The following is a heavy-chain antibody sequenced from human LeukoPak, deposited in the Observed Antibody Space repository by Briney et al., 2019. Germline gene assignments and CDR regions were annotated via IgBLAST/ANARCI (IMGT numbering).Heavy chain of an antibody. Sequence: ASVKVSCKASGYTFTGYYMHWVRQAPGQGLEWMGWISAYNGNTNYAQKLQGRVTMTTDTSTSTAYMELRSLRSDDTAVYYCARVGDYYDSSGFRVSGVYYYYMDVWGKGTTVTVSS. D-gene: IGHD3-22*01. J-gene: IGHJ6*03. V-gene: IGHV1-18*04. CDR1: GYTFTGYY. CDR2: ISAYNGNT. CDR3: ARVGDYYDSSGFRVSGVYYYYMDV.